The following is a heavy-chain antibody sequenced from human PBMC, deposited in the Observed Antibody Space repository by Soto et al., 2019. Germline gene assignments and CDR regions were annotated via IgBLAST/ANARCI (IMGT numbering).Heavy chain of an antibody. V-gene: IGHV3-30-3*01. CDR3: ARATSGWYKDAFDI. D-gene: IGHD6-19*01. J-gene: IGHJ3*02. CDR1: GFTFSSYA. Sequence: QVQLVESGGGVVQPGRSLRLSCAASGFTFSSYAMHWVRQAPGKGLEWVAVISYDGSNKYYPDSVKGRFTISRDNSKNTLYLQMNILRAEDTAVYYCARATSGWYKDAFDIGGQGTMVTVSS. CDR2: ISYDGSNK.